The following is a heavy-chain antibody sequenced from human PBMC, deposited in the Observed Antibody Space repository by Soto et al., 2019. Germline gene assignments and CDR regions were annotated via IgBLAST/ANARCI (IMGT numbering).Heavy chain of an antibody. D-gene: IGHD5-18*01. CDR2: ISTGGDIT. CDR1: GFTFSTYD. V-gene: IGHV3-23*01. Sequence: GGSLRLSCAVSGFTFSTYDMSWVRQAPGKGLEWVSAISTGGDITYYVDSVKGRFTISRDNSKNTLYLQMSSLRAEDTAVYFCARGDTPMITGMDSFDIWGQGTMVTVSS. CDR3: ARGDTPMITGMDSFDI. J-gene: IGHJ3*02.